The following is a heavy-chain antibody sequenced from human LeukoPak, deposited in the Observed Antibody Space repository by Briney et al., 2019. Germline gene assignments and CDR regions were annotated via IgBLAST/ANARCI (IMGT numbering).Heavy chain of an antibody. V-gene: IGHV4-34*01. CDR2: INHSGST. J-gene: IGHJ6*02. D-gene: IGHD2-2*01. Sequence: SETLSLTCTVSGGSISSYYWSWIRQPPGKGLEWIGEINHSGSTNYNPSLKSRVTISVDTSKNQFSLKLSSVTAADTAVYYCARGAGYCSSTSCYGSRGYYYGMDVWGQGTTVTVSS. CDR3: ARGAGYCSSTSCYGSRGYYYGMDV. CDR1: GGSISSYY.